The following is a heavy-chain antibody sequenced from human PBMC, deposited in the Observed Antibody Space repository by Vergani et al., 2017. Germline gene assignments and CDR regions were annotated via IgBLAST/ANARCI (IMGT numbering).Heavy chain of an antibody. CDR3: ARAGYSSSWYAYYYGMDV. CDR1: GYTFTSYD. Sequence: QVQLVQSGAEVKTPGASVTVSCTASGYTFTSYDINWVRQATGQGLEWMGWMNPNSGNTGYAQKFQGRVTITRNTSISTAYMELSSLRSEDTAVYYCARAGYSSSWYAYYYGMDVWGQGTTVTVSS. J-gene: IGHJ6*02. CDR2: MNPNSGNT. V-gene: IGHV1-8*03. D-gene: IGHD6-13*01.